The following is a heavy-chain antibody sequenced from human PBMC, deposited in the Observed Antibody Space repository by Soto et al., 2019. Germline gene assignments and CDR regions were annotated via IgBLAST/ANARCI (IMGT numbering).Heavy chain of an antibody. CDR1: GGSISDYY. CDR2: IYYSGST. CDR3: ARGSIAVAGTNLDY. D-gene: IGHD6-19*01. J-gene: IGHJ4*02. V-gene: IGHV4-59*01. Sequence: PLELMPLTYTVSGGSISDYYGRWIRQPPGKGLEWIGYIYYSGSTNYNPSLKSRVTISVDTSKNQFSLKLSSVTAADTAVYYCARGSIAVAGTNLDYWGQGTLVTVSS.